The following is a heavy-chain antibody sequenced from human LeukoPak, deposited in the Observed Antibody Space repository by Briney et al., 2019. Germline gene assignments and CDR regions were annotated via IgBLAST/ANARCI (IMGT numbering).Heavy chain of an antibody. J-gene: IGHJ4*02. V-gene: IGHV4-59*01. CDR2: IYYSGST. CDR1: GGSISSYY. CDR3: ARTGGYDILTGYYLPFDY. Sequence: SETLSLTCTVSGGSISSYYWSWIRQPPGKGLEWIGYIYYSGSTSYNPSLKSRVTISVDTSKNQFSLKLSSVTAADTAVYYCARTGGYDILTGYYLPFDYWGQGTLVTVSS. D-gene: IGHD3-9*01.